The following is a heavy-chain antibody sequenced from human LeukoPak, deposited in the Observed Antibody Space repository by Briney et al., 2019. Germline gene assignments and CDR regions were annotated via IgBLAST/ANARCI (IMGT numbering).Heavy chain of an antibody. CDR1: GFTFSSYA. CDR2: ISYDGSNK. CDR3: ARVYSSGWSYYYYGMDV. Sequence: PGRSLRLSCAASGFTFSSYAMHWVRQAPGKGLEWVAVISYDGSNKYYADSVKGRFTISRDNSKNTLYLQMNSLRAEDTAVYYCARVYSSGWSYYYYGMDVWGQGTTVIVSS. V-gene: IGHV3-30-3*01. J-gene: IGHJ6*02. D-gene: IGHD6-19*01.